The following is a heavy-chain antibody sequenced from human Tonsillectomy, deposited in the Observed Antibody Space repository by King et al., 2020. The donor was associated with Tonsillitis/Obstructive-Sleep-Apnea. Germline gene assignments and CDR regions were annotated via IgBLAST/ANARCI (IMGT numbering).Heavy chain of an antibody. D-gene: IGHD3-10*01. CDR1: GFTVNNDY. J-gene: IGHJ6*02. V-gene: IGHV3-53*01. CDR2: IYSGGST. CDR3: ARDEGLRVLDV. Sequence: DVQLVESGGGLIQPGGALRLSCAASGFTVNNDYMIWVRQAPGKGLEWVSVIYSGGSTYYADSVKGRFTISRDNSKNTLYLQMNGLRVEDTAVYYCARDEGLRVLDVWGPGTTVTVSS.